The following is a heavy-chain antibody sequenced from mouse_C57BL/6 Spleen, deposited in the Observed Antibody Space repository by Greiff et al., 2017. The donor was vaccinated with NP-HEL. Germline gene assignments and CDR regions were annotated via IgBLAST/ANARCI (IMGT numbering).Heavy chain of an antibody. CDR1: GYTFTSYW. CDR3: ARAIPPYYFDY. V-gene: IGHV1-50*01. Sequence: QVQLKQPGAELVKPGASVKLSCKASGYTFTSYWMQWVKQRPGQGLEWIGEIDPSDSYTNYNQKFKGKATLTVDTSSSTAYMQLSSLTSEDSAVYYCARAIPPYYFDYWGQGTTLTVSS. J-gene: IGHJ2*01. CDR2: IDPSDSYT.